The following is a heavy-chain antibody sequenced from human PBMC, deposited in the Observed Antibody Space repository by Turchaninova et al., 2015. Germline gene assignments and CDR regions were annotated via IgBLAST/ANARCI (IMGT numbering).Heavy chain of an antibody. J-gene: IGHJ4*02. D-gene: IGHD1-1*01. CDR3: VGGVGGTIPY. Sequence: EVQLVESGGGLVQPGGSLRLSCSASGFTFSSYAMHWVGQAPGKGLEYVSDISSNGGSTYYSDTVKGRFTISRDKSKNTLYLQMSSLRAEDTAVYYCVGGVGGTIPYWGQGTLVTVSS. CDR2: ISSNGGST. V-gene: IGHV3-64D*09. CDR1: GFTFSSYA.